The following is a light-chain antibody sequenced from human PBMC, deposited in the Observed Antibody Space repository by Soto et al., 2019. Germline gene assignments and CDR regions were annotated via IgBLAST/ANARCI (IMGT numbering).Light chain of an antibody. CDR1: QSINNW. CDR2: DAS. V-gene: IGKV1-5*01. CDR3: QQYNTYTRT. J-gene: IGKJ1*01. Sequence: DIQMTQSPSTLSASVADRVTITCRASQSINNWLAWYQQKPGKAPKLLIFDASSLDRGVPSRFNGSGSGTEFTLTISSLQPDDFATYYCQQYNTYTRTFGLGTKVDIK.